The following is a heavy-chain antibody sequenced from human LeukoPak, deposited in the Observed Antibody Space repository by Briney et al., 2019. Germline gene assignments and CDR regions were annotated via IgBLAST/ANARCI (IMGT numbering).Heavy chain of an antibody. Sequence: ASVKVSCKASGYTFTSYGISWVRQAPGQGLEWMGWISAYNGNTNYAQKLQGRVTMTTDTSTSTAYMELRSLRSDDTAVYYCARDRLSTVVKTTDAFDIWGQGTMVTVSS. J-gene: IGHJ3*02. CDR3: ARDRLSTVVKTTDAFDI. D-gene: IGHD4-23*01. CDR2: ISAYNGNT. V-gene: IGHV1-18*01. CDR1: GYTFTSYG.